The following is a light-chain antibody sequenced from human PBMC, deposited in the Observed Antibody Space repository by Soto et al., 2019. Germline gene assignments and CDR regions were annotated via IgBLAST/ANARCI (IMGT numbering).Light chain of an antibody. CDR2: GAS. Sequence: EIVMAQSPATLSVSPGEGATLSCRASQTVYSNLAWYQQKPGQAPRLLIDGASTRATGIPARFSGSGSGTEFTLTISSLQSEDFAVYYCQQYNKWPLTFGGGTKVEIQ. CDR1: QTVYSN. V-gene: IGKV3-15*01. CDR3: QQYNKWPLT. J-gene: IGKJ4*01.